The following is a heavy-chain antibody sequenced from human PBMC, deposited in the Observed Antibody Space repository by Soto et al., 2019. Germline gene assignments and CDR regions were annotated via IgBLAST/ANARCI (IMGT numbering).Heavy chain of an antibody. CDR2: ISYDGSNK. Sequence: VGSLRVSCAASGFTFSSYGMHWVRQAPGKGLEWVAVISYDGSNKYYADSVKGRFTISRDDSKNTLYLQMNSLRAEDTAVYYCAKDPAIWFGESYFDYWGQGTLVTVSS. CDR3: AKDPAIWFGESYFDY. V-gene: IGHV3-30*18. J-gene: IGHJ4*02. CDR1: GFTFSSYG. D-gene: IGHD3-10*01.